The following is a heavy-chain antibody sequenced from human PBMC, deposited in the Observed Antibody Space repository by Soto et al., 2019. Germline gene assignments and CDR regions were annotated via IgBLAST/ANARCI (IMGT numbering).Heavy chain of an antibody. Sequence: PGGSLRLSCAASGFTFATYAMSWVRQAPGKGLEWVSGIIGNGGITYHAESVKGRFTISRDNSKNTLYLQMNSLRAEDTAVYYCARDLGLGYSGYDLFGYYNYWGQGTLVTVSS. V-gene: IGHV3-23*01. D-gene: IGHD5-12*01. J-gene: IGHJ4*02. CDR2: IIGNGGIT. CDR1: GFTFATYA. CDR3: ARDLGLGYSGYDLFGYYNY.